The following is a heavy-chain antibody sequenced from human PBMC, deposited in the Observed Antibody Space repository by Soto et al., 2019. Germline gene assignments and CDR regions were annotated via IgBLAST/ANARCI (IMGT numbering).Heavy chain of an antibody. Sequence: ASETLCLTCTVSGVAKRSYIWNCIRQPPCKGLDWIVSTYYTAESKYKPSLESAATISADPSKKQFTLRLGPVTAADTALYYCAGSTNQEFALDHRGPGALVT. V-gene: IGHV4-59*01. CDR3: AGSTNQEFALDH. CDR1: GVAKRSYI. CDR2: TYYTAES. D-gene: IGHD2-21*01. J-gene: IGHJ5*02.